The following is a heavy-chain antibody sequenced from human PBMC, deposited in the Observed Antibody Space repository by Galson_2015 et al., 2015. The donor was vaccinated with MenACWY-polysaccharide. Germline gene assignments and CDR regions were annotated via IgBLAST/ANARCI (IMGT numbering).Heavy chain of an antibody. CDR1: SASIGSGDDYY. V-gene: IGHV4-39*01. D-gene: IGHD4-23*01. J-gene: IGHJ3*02. Sequence: SETLSLTCTVSSASIGSGDDYYWTWIRQPPGKGLEWIGSIYYSASTYYNPSLESRVTISVDTSKNQLSLKLNSVTAADTAVYYCARQHSTTVVKGPFDIWGQGTTVTVSS. CDR2: IYYSAST. CDR3: ARQHSTTVVKGPFDI.